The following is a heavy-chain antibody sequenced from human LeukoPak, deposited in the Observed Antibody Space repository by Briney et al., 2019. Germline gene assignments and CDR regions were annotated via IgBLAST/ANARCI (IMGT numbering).Heavy chain of an antibody. D-gene: IGHD3-10*01. CDR2: IIPILGIA. CDR3: ARDLFPIWFGESPTDY. J-gene: IGHJ4*02. Sequence: SVKVSCKASGGTFSSYAISWVRQAPGQGLEWMGRIIPILGIANYAQKFQGRVTITAGKSTSTAYMELSSLRAEDTAVYYCARDLFPIWFGESPTDYWGQGTLVTVSS. CDR1: GGTFSSYA. V-gene: IGHV1-69*04.